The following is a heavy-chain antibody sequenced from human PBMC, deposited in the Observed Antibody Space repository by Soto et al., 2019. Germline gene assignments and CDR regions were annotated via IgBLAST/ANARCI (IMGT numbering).Heavy chain of an antibody. J-gene: IGHJ6*02. V-gene: IGHV3-30*03. CDR3: ARPFLVRGVKRSGYYGMDV. Sequence: QVQLVESGGGVVQPGTSLKLSCAASGFTFSDYGMHWVRQAPGKGLEWVAVISYDGSTKVYTESLKGRFTISRDNSKNTMYLQMNSLRPEDTAVYYCARPFLVRGVKRSGYYGMDVWGQGTTVTVSS. D-gene: IGHD3-10*01. CDR1: GFTFSDYG. CDR2: ISYDGSTK.